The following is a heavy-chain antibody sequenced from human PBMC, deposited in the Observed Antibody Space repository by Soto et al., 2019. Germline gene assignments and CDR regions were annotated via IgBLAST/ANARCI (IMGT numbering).Heavy chain of an antibody. CDR3: ATAGYYSGWYHSVCLDC. D-gene: IGHD6-19*01. CDR2: IRQDGTEK. V-gene: IGHV3-7*01. CDR1: GLTFSTCW. J-gene: IGHJ4*02. Sequence: GGTLRFSCAASGLTFSTCWMRWVRQAPGKGLEWVASIRQDGTEKYYVDSVKGRFTISSDNARNSLFLHMSSLRAEDTAVYYCATAGYYSGWYHSVCLDCWGQGTLVTVAS.